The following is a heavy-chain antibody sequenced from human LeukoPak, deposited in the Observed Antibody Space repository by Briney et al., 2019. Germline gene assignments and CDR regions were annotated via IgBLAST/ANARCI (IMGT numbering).Heavy chain of an antibody. CDR2: INQDGNEK. D-gene: IGHD4-23*01. CDR1: GFNFSDYF. CDR3: VRDVGYYGGNHDY. Sequence: PGGSLRLSCGASGFNFSDYFLTWVRQAPGKGLEWVANINQDGNEKNYVDSLEGRFTISRDNAKRSLYLQMNSLRVDDTAMYYCVRDVGYYGGNHDYWGKGTLVIVSS. J-gene: IGHJ4*02. V-gene: IGHV3-7*01.